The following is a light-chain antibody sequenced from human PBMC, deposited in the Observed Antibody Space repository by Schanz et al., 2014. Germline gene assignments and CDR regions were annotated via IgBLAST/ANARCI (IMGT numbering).Light chain of an antibody. CDR3: QQYGSALPYG. Sequence: EIVLTQSPATLSLSPGERATLSCRASQSISSSYLAWYQQKPGQAPRLLIYGASSRATGIPDRFSGSGSGTDFALTISRLEPEDFAVYYCQQYGSALPYGFGQGTKVEIK. CDR2: GAS. J-gene: IGKJ2*03. CDR1: QSISSSY. V-gene: IGKV3-20*01.